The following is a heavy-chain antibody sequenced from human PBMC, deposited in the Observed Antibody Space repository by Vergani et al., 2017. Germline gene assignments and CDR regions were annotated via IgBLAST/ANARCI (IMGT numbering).Heavy chain of an antibody. D-gene: IGHD4-23*01. CDR2: ISWNSGSI. CDR1: GFTFDDYA. CDR3: AKDTTVVTPLGGDAFDI. V-gene: IGHV3-9*01. Sequence: EVQLVESGGGLVQPGRSLRLSCAASGFTFDDYAMHWVRQAPGKGREWVSGISWNSGSIGYADSVKGRFTISRDNAKNSLYLQMNSLRAEDTALYYCAKDTTVVTPLGGDAFDIWGQGTMVTVSS. J-gene: IGHJ3*02.